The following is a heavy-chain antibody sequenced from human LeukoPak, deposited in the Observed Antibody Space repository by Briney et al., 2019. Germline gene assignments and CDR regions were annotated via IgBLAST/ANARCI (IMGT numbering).Heavy chain of an antibody. CDR2: TYYRSKWSN. Sequence: SQTLSLTCAISGDSVSSNSAAWNWIRQSPSRGLEWLGRTYYRSKWSNDYAVSVKSRIINNPDTSKNQFSLQLNSVTPEDTAVYYCARTTGGDWGPTHDAFDIWGQGTMVTVSS. CDR1: GDSVSSNSAA. D-gene: IGHD7-27*01. CDR3: ARTTGGDWGPTHDAFDI. J-gene: IGHJ3*02. V-gene: IGHV6-1*01.